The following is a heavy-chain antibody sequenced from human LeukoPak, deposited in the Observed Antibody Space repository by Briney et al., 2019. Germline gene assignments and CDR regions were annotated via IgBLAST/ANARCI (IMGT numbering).Heavy chain of an antibody. CDR2: ISSSSSYI. CDR3: ARRGDYYYYYGMDV. J-gene: IGHJ6*02. V-gene: IGHV3-21*01. Sequence: GGSLRLSCAASGFTFSSYSMNWVRQAPGKGLEWVSSISSSSSYIYYADSVKGRFTISRDNAKNSQYLQMNSLRAEDTAVYYCARRGDYYYYYGMDVWGQGTTVTVSS. D-gene: IGHD4-17*01. CDR1: GFTFSSYS.